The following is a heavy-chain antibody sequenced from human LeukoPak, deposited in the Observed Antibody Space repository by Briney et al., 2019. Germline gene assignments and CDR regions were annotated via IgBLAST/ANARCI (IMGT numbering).Heavy chain of an antibody. Sequence: AASVKVSCKASGYTFTSYYMHWVRQAPGQGLEWMGIINPSGGSTSYAQKFQGRVTMTRNTSISTAYMELSSLRSEDTAVYYCARATLRYFDWLFYYYYMDVWGKGTTVTISS. V-gene: IGHV1-46*01. CDR3: ARATLRYFDWLFYYYYMDV. CDR2: INPSGGST. CDR1: GYTFTSYY. J-gene: IGHJ6*03. D-gene: IGHD3-9*01.